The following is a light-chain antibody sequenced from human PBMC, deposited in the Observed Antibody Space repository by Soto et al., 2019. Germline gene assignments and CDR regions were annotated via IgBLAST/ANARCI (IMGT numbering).Light chain of an antibody. CDR1: NLGRNR. CDR3: QVWDIGTALV. CDR2: DDR. V-gene: IGLV3-21*02. J-gene: IGLJ3*02. Sequence: SYELTQPPSASVAKGQTARITCEEKNLGRNRVNWYQQKPGQAPVLGVYDDRDRPSGIPERFSGSNGGSMATLIISRVEAGDEDAYYCQVWDIGTALVFGGGTTLTVL.